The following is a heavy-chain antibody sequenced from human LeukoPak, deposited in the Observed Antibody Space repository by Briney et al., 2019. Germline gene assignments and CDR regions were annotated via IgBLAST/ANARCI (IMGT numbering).Heavy chain of an antibody. Sequence: GESLKISCKASGYNFPKYWIGWVRQMPGKGLEWMGIIYPGDSDTRYNPFFQGQVTISADKSISTAYLQWSSLKASDTAMYYCARHWGPYYMDVWGKGTTVTVSS. D-gene: IGHD3-16*01. V-gene: IGHV5-51*01. CDR3: ARHWGPYYMDV. CDR1: GYNFPKYW. CDR2: IYPGDSDT. J-gene: IGHJ6*03.